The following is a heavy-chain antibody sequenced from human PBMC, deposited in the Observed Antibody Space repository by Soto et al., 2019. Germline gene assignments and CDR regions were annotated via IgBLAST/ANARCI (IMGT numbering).Heavy chain of an antibody. Sequence: QVQLVQSGAEVTKPGSSVKVSCKASAGTFSSYSINWVRQAPGQGLEWMGEIIPIIGTNNYAQKFQGRLKMTEDESRSTDYMELSSLRSEDTAVYYCATDGGRHSGGIDYWGQGTLVTVSS. D-gene: IGHD1-26*01. CDR2: IIPIIGTN. CDR1: AGTFSSYS. V-gene: IGHV1-69*01. J-gene: IGHJ4*02. CDR3: ATDGGRHSGGIDY.